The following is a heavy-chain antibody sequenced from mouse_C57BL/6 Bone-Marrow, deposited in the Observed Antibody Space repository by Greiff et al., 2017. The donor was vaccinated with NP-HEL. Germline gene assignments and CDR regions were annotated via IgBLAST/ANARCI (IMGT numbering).Heavy chain of an antibody. D-gene: IGHD2-4*01. CDR1: GFTFSDYG. Sequence: EVHLVESGGGLVQPGGSLKLSCAASGFTFSDYGMAWVRQAPRKGPEWVAFISNLAYSIYYADTVTGRFTISRENAKNTLYLEMSSLRSEDTAMYYCARSLYDYDPHWYFDVWGTGTTVTVSS. CDR3: ARSLYDYDPHWYFDV. V-gene: IGHV5-15*01. CDR2: ISNLAYSI. J-gene: IGHJ1*03.